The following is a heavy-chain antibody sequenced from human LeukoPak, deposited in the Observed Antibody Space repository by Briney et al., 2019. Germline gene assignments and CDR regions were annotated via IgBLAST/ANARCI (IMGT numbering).Heavy chain of an antibody. D-gene: IGHD3-10*01. CDR1: GFTFRSYE. J-gene: IGHJ4*02. Sequence: AGGSLRLSCAASGFTFRSYEMNWVRQAPGKGLDWVSYISSSGTTVYYADSVRGRFTVSRDNGKNSLYLEMNSLRAGDTAVYYCARSIKGDSDHWGQGTLVTVSS. CDR3: ARSIKGDSDH. CDR2: ISSSGTTV. V-gene: IGHV3-48*03.